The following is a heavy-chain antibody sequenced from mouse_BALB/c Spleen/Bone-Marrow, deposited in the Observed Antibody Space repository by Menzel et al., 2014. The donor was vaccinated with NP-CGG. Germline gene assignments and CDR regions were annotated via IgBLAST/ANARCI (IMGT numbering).Heavy chain of an antibody. CDR2: ISSGGSST. D-gene: IGHD3-2*02. CDR3: TRRPLQANSYFDC. J-gene: IGHJ2*01. Sequence: EVHLVESGGDLVKPGGSLKLSCVASGFTFSSYSMSWVRQTPDKRLEWVATISSGGSSTYYPASVKGRFTISRDNAKSTLYLQMSSLNSEDTAMYYCTRRPLQANSYFDCWGQGTTLTVSS. V-gene: IGHV5-6*01. CDR1: GFTFSSYS.